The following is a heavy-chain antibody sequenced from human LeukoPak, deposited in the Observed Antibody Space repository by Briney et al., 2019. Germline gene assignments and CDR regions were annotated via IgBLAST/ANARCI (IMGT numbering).Heavy chain of an antibody. Sequence: PSETRSLTCAVYGGSFSGYYWSWIRQPPGKGLEWIGEINHSGSTNYNPSLKSRVTISVDTSKNQFSLKLSSVTAADTAVYYCARALSGYCSSTSCYGNYYYGMDVWGQGTTVTVSS. D-gene: IGHD2-2*01. CDR1: GGSFSGYY. J-gene: IGHJ6*02. V-gene: IGHV4-34*01. CDR2: INHSGST. CDR3: ARALSGYCSSTSCYGNYYYGMDV.